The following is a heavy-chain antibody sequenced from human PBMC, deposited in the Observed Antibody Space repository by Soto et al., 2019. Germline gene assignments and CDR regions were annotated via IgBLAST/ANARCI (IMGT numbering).Heavy chain of an antibody. V-gene: IGHV4-61*01. J-gene: IGHJ4*02. CDR3: ARLNRSQYYFDY. CDR2: IYYSGST. Sequence: SETLSLTCTVSGGSVSSGSYYWSWSRQAAGKGLEWIGYIYYSGSTNYNPSLKSRVTISVDTSKTQFSLKLSSVTAADTAVYYCARLNRSQYYFDYWGQGTLVTVSS. CDR1: GGSVSSGSYY.